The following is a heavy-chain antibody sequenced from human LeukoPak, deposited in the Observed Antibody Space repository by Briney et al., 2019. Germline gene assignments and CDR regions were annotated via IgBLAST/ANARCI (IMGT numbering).Heavy chain of an antibody. CDR1: GYTFTGYY. CDR2: INPNSGGT. Sequence: ASVKVSCRASGYTFTGYYMHWVRQAPGQGLEWMGWINPNSGGTNYAQKFQGRVTMTRDTSISTAYMELSRLRSDDTAVYYCARDNSVGDIAWWFDPWGQGTLVTVSS. CDR3: ARDNSVGDIAWWFDP. D-gene: IGHD3-16*02. J-gene: IGHJ5*02. V-gene: IGHV1-2*02.